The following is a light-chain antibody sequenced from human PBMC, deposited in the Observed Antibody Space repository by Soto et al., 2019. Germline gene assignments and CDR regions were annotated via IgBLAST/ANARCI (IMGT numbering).Light chain of an antibody. CDR2: GAS. CDR1: QSVSRR. V-gene: IGKV3-11*01. CDR3: QQRGNWPLT. J-gene: IGKJ4*01. Sequence: EIVLTQSPGTLSLSPGGRATLSCRASQSVSRRLAWYQHRPGQSPRLLISGASMRASGVPVRFSGSGSGTDFTLTISRLEPEDFAIYYCQQRGNWPLTFGGGTKVDIK.